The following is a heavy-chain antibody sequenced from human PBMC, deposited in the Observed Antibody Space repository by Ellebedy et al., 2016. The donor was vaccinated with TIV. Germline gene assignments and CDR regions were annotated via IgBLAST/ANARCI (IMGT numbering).Heavy chain of an antibody. J-gene: IGHJ4*02. CDR2: TYYRSKWNN. D-gene: IGHD4/OR15-4a*01. CDR3: ARGIWGWDY. CDR1: GDSVSRNGAT. V-gene: IGHV6-1*01. Sequence: SQTLSLTXXISGDSVSRNGATWNWIRQSPSRGLEWLGRTYYRSKWNNDYTISVKSRITINPDTSKNQFSLQLNSVTPEDTAVYYCARGIWGWDYWGQGTQVTVSS.